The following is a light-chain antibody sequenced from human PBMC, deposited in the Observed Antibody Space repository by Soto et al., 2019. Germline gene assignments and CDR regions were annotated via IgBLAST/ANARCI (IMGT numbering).Light chain of an antibody. CDR3: QQYNNWPPT. Sequence: EIVMTQSPATLSVSPGERATLSCRASQSVSSNLVWYQQKPGQAPRLLIYGASTRATGIPARFSGSGSGTEFTLTISSLQSEDFALYSCQQYNNWPPTFGQGTKLEIK. CDR2: GAS. J-gene: IGKJ2*01. V-gene: IGKV3-15*01. CDR1: QSVSSN.